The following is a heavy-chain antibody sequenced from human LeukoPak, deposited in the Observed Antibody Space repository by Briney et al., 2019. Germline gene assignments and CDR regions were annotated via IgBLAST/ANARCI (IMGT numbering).Heavy chain of an antibody. CDR1: GFTFSSYG. CDR2: IWYDGSNK. V-gene: IGHV3-33*01. Sequence: SGGSLRLSCAASGFTFSSYGMHWVRQAPGKGLEWVAVIWYDGSNKHYADSVKGRFTISRDNSKNTLYLQMNSLRAEDTAVYYCASGTAYYFDYWGQGTLVTVSS. J-gene: IGHJ4*02. CDR3: ASGTAYYFDY.